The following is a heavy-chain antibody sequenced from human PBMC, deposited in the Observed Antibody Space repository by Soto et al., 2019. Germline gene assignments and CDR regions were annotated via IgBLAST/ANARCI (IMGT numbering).Heavy chain of an antibody. J-gene: IGHJ6*02. D-gene: IGHD6-19*01. CDR2: IYYSGST. CDR1: GGSISSYY. V-gene: IGHV4-59*01. Sequence: SETLSLTCTVSGGSISSYYWSWIRQPPGKGLEWIGYIYYSGSTNYNPSLKSRVTISVDTSKNQFSLKLSSVTAADTAVYYCARDFSGPMGLGMDVWGQGTTVTVSS. CDR3: ARDFSGPMGLGMDV.